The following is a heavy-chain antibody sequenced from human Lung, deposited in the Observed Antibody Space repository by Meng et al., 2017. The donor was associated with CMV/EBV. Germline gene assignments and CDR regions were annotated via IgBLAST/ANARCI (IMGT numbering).Heavy chain of an antibody. CDR2: ISSSGSTV. Sequence: GESXKISCTASGFTFSSYEMNWVRQAPGKGLEWVSYISSSGSTVSYGDSVKGRFTISRDNAKNSLYLQMNSLRAEDTAVYYCARDRPTHLIYCSNDNCYSNAMDVWGQGTTVTVSS. J-gene: IGHJ6*02. V-gene: IGHV3-48*03. CDR3: ARDRPTHLIYCSNDNCYSNAMDV. D-gene: IGHD2-2*01. CDR1: GFTFSSYE.